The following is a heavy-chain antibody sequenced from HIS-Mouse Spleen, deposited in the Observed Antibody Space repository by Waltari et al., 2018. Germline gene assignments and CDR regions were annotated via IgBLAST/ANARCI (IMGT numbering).Heavy chain of an antibody. CDR2: INHSGST. CDR1: GGSFSGYY. Sequence: QVQLQQWGAGLLKPSETLSLTCAVYGGSFSGYYWSWIRQPPGKGLEWIGEINHSGSTNYNPSLKSRVTISVDTSKNQFSLKLSSGTAADTAVYYCARGRFHSWNDAFDIWGQGTMVTVSS. D-gene: IGHD1-1*01. V-gene: IGHV4-34*01. CDR3: ARGRFHSWNDAFDI. J-gene: IGHJ3*02.